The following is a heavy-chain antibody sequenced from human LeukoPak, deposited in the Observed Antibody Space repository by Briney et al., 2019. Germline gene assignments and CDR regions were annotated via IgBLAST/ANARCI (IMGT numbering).Heavy chain of an antibody. Sequence: GASVKVSCKASGYTFTGYYMHWVRQAPGQGLEWMGWINPNSGGTNYAQKFQGRVTMTRDTSISTAYMELSRLRSDDTAVYYCARGYYGSGSYPSDYWGQGTLVTVSS. V-gene: IGHV1-2*02. D-gene: IGHD3-10*01. CDR2: INPNSGGT. CDR3: ARGYYGSGSYPSDY. CDR1: GYTFTGYY. J-gene: IGHJ4*02.